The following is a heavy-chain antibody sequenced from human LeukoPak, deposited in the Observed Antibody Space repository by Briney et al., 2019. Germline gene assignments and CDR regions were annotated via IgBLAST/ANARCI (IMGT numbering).Heavy chain of an antibody. J-gene: IGHJ4*02. CDR2: IYYSGST. V-gene: IGHV4-39*01. CDR3: ASRGVGRTAALDY. CDR1: GGSISSSSYY. D-gene: IGHD2-21*02. Sequence: SETLSLTCTASGGSISSSSYYWGWIRQPPGKGLEWIGSIYYSGSTYYNPSLKSRVTISVDTSKNQFSLKLSSVTAADTAVYYCASRGVGRTAALDYWGQGTLVTVSS.